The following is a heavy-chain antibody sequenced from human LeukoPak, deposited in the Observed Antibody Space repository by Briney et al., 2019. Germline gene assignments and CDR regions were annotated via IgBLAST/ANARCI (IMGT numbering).Heavy chain of an antibody. Sequence: WVRRPPGKGLEWIGSIYYSGSTYYNPSLKSRVTVSVDTSKNQFSLKLSSVTAADTAVYYCVRGSTLRHYQYWGQGTLVTVSS. CDR3: VRGSTLRHYQY. CDR2: IYYSGST. V-gene: IGHV4-39*01. J-gene: IGHJ4*02. D-gene: IGHD3-16*01.